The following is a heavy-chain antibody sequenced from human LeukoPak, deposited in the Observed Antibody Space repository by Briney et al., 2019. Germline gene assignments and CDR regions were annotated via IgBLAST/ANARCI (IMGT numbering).Heavy chain of an antibody. CDR3: ARRGLYCDY. CDR2: ISSSGSTI. J-gene: IGHJ4*02. V-gene: IGHV3-48*03. CDR1: GFTFSTYE. D-gene: IGHD3-10*01. Sequence: GGSLRLSCAASGFTFSTYEMNCVRQAPGKGLEWVSYISSSGSTIYYADSVKGRFTISRENAKNSLYLQMNSQRVEDTAVYFYARRGLYCDYWGQGTLVTVSS.